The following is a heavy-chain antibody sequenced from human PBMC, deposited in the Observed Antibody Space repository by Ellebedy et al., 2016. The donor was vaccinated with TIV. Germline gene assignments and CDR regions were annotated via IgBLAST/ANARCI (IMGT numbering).Heavy chain of an antibody. CDR1: GGSFSGYY. CDR3: ARELQAGYYYYYMDV. V-gene: IGHV4-34*01. D-gene: IGHD1-7*01. CDR2: INHSGST. Sequence: SETLSLXXAVYGGSFSGYYWSWIRQPPGKGLEWIGEINHSGSTNYNPSLKSRVTISVDTSKNQFSLKLSSVTAADTAVYYCARELQAGYYYYYMDVWGKGTTVTVSS. J-gene: IGHJ6*03.